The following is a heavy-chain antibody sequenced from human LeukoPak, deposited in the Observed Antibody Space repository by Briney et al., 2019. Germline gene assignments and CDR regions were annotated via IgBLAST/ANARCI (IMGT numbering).Heavy chain of an antibody. CDR2: ISGSGGST. CDR3: AKDGGINGDFEGYFDY. J-gene: IGHJ4*02. V-gene: IGHV3-23*01. Sequence: GGSLRLSCAASGFTFSSYAMSWVRQAPGKGLEWVSAISGSGGSTYYADSVKGRFTISRDNSKNTLYLQMDSLRAEDTAVYYCAKDGGINGDFEGYFDYWGQGTLVTVSS. D-gene: IGHD4-17*01. CDR1: GFTFSSYA.